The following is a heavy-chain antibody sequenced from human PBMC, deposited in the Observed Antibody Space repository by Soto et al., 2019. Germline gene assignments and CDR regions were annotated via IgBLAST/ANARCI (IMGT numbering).Heavy chain of an antibody. V-gene: IGHV6-1*01. CDR1: GDSVSSNSAA. CDR2: TYYRSKWYN. D-gene: IGHD6-13*01. Sequence: SETLSLTCAISGDSVSSNSAAWNWIRQSPSRGLEWLGRTYYRSKWYNDYAVSVKSRITINPDTSKNQFPLQLNSVTPEDTAVYYCARGSYSSSWYWGNWFDPWGQGTLVTVSS. CDR3: ARGSYSSSWYWGNWFDP. J-gene: IGHJ5*02.